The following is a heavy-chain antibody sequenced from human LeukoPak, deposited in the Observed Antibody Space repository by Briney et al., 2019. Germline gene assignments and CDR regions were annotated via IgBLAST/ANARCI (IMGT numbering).Heavy chain of an antibody. J-gene: IGHJ3*02. D-gene: IGHD6-19*01. Sequence: QAGGSLRLSCAASGFTFSTYWMTWVRQAQGKGLEWVANIKQDGSERYYVDSVEGRFTVSRDNAKNSLYLQLNILRAEDTAVYYCARVGSDWYRGAFDIWGQGTMVTVSS. V-gene: IGHV3-7*01. CDR2: IKQDGSER. CDR1: GFTFSTYW. CDR3: ARVGSDWYRGAFDI.